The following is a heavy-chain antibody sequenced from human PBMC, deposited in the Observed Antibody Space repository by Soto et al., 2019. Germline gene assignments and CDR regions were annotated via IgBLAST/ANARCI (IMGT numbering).Heavy chain of an antibody. CDR3: ARVLMVYARGYPFDY. D-gene: IGHD2-8*01. CDR1: GGSISSGDYY. Sequence: QVQLQESGPGLVKPSQTLSLTCTVSGGSISSGDYYWSWIPQPPGKGLEWIGYIYYSGNTYYNPSHKSRVTISVDTSKNQFSLKLSSVTAADTAVYYCARVLMVYARGYPFDYWGQGTLVTVSS. V-gene: IGHV4-30-4*01. CDR2: IYYSGNT. J-gene: IGHJ4*02.